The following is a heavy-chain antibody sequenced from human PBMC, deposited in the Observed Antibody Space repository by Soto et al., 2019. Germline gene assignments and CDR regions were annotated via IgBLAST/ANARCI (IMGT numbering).Heavy chain of an antibody. D-gene: IGHD6-13*01. V-gene: IGHV3-30-3*01. J-gene: IGHJ4*02. CDR1: GFTFRSYA. Sequence: QVQLVESGGGVVQPGRSLRLSCAASGFTFRSYAMHWVRQAPGKGLEWVAVISYDASNKYYADSVKGRFTISRDNSKNTLYLQMNSLRAEDTAGYYCARGYSSSSAAFDYWGQGTLVTVSS. CDR2: ISYDASNK. CDR3: ARGYSSSSAAFDY.